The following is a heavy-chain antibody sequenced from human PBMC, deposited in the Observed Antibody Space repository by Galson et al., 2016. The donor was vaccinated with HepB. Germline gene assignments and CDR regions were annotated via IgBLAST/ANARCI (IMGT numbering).Heavy chain of an antibody. J-gene: IGHJ6*02. CDR3: ARDPRIAARQIYYFYYAMDV. V-gene: IGHV1-46*01. CDR2: INPSGGST. Sequence: SVKVSCKASGYPFTSYYMHWVRQAPGQGLEWMGIINPSGGSTTYAQKFRGRVTMTRDTSTSTVYMELSSLRSEDTAVYYCARDPRIAARQIYYFYYAMDVWGQGTTVTVSS. D-gene: IGHD2-15*01. CDR1: GYPFTSYY.